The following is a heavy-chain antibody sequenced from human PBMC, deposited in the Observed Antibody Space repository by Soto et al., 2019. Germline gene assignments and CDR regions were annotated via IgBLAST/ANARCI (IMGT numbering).Heavy chain of an antibody. V-gene: IGHV4-39*07. D-gene: IGHD2-8*02. CDR3: ARDKITGLFDY. Sequence: SETLSRTCTVSGVAISSSSFHWGWIRQPPGKGLEWIGSIYYSGSPNYSPSLKSRVTISADTSKNQISLKLTSVTAADTAVYYCARDKITGLFDYWGQGTLVTVSS. J-gene: IGHJ4*02. CDR1: GVAISSSSFH. CDR2: IYYSGSP.